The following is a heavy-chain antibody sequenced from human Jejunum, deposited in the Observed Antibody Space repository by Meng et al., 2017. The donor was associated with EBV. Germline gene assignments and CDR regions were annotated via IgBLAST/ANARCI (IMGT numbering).Heavy chain of an antibody. CDR2: IYYSGST. CDR3: AGLRYSGYDRAFDY. Sequence: QLQRQEAGPGLVNPSETLSLTCTGSGGSVNRCNVYWSWIRQPPGKGLEWIGYIYYSGSTNYIPSLKSRVTISLDTSKNQFSLKLSSVTAADTAVYYCAGLRYSGYDRAFDYWGQGALVTVSS. CDR1: GGSVNRCNVY. V-gene: IGHV4-61*01. D-gene: IGHD5-12*01. J-gene: IGHJ4*02.